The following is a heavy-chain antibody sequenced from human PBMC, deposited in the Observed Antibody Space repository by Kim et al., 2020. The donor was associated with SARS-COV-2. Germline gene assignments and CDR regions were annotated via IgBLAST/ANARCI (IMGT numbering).Heavy chain of an antibody. CDR2: IIPIFGTA. CDR1: GGTFSSYA. D-gene: IGHD4-4*01. J-gene: IGHJ6*02. CDR3: ARGYSNYYYYYGMDV. Sequence: SVKVSCKASGGTFSSYAISWVRQAPGQGLEWMGGIIPIFGTANYAQKFQGRVTITADESTSTAYMELSSLRSEDTAVYYCARGYSNYYYYYGMDVWGQGTTVTVSS. V-gene: IGHV1-69*13.